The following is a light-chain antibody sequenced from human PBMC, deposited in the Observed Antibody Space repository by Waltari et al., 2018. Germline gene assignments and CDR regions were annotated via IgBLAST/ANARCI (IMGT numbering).Light chain of an antibody. CDR2: YDS. CDR3: QVWDDVTDSGV. Sequence: YVLTQPPSVSVDPGKTARLTCGGDNIGSKSVNWYQQKPGQAPGLVMFYDSDRASEFPERFSSSNSGNTATLTISWVEAGDEADYHCQVWDDVTDSGVFGGGTKLTVL. V-gene: IGLV3-21*04. J-gene: IGLJ3*02. CDR1: NIGSKS.